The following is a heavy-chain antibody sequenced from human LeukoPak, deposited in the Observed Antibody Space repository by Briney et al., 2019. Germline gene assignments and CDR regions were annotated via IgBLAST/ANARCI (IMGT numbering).Heavy chain of an antibody. CDR3: ARDLERGYSSSWYPGY. D-gene: IGHD6-13*01. J-gene: IGHJ4*02. V-gene: IGHV1-18*01. CDR2: ISAYNGNT. Sequence: ASVKVSCKASGYTFTSYGISWVRQAPGQGLEWMGWISAYNGNTNYAQKLQGRVTMTTDTSTSTAYMELRSLRYDDTAVYYCARDLERGYSSSWYPGYWGQGTLVTVSS. CDR1: GYTFTSYG.